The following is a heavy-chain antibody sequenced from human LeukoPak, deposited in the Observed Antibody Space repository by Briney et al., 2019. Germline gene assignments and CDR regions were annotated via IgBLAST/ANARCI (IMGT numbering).Heavy chain of an antibody. J-gene: IGHJ3*02. CDR1: GYTFTGYY. CDR3: ARVWWELPYDAFDI. V-gene: IGHV1-2*02. CDR2: INPNSGGT. Sequence: ASVKVSCKASGYTFTGYYMHWVRQAPGQGLEWMGWINPNSGGTNYAQKFQGRVTMTRDTSISTAYMELSRLRSDDTAVYYCARVWWELPYDAFDIWGQGTKVTVSS. D-gene: IGHD1-26*01.